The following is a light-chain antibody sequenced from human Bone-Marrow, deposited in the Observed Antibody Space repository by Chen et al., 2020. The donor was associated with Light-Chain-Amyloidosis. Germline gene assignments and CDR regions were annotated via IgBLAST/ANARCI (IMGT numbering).Light chain of an antibody. Sequence: DILMTQSPSSLSASVGDRVTITCRASQDIRGFLNWYQQKPGKAHNLLIHASSTLQSGVPSRFSGSGSGTYFTLTISSLQPEDFATDYCQQSHSRPLTFGGGSKVENK. CDR1: QDIRGF. CDR3: QQSHSRPLT. J-gene: IGKJ4*01. V-gene: IGKV1-39*01. CDR2: ASS.